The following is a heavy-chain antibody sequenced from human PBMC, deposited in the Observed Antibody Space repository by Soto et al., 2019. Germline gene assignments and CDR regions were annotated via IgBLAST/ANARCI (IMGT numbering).Heavy chain of an antibody. CDR1: GFTFTSSA. V-gene: IGHV1-58*01. Sequence: ASVKVSCKASGFTFTSSAVQWVRQARGQRLEWIGWIVVGSGNTNYAQKFQERVTITRDMSTSTAYMELSSLRSEDTAVYYCAAGDYYDSSGYNSYYYYGMDVWGQGATVTVSS. CDR2: IVVGSGNT. J-gene: IGHJ6*02. D-gene: IGHD3-22*01. CDR3: AAGDYYDSSGYNSYYYYGMDV.